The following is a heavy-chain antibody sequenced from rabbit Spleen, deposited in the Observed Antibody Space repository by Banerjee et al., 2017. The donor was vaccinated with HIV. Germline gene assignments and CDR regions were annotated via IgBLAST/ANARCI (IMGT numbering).Heavy chain of an antibody. CDR3: ARNYVNAFDP. CDR2: IDTNYGDT. D-gene: IGHD1-1*01. V-gene: IGHV1S45*01. J-gene: IGHJ2*01. Sequence: QEELEESGGGLVKPEGSLTLTCKASGFSFSDRDVMCWVRQAPGKGLEWIACIDTNYGDTDYANWPKGRFTISKTSSTTVTLQMTSLTAADTATYFCARNYVNAFDPWGPGTLVTVS. CDR1: GFSFSDRDV.